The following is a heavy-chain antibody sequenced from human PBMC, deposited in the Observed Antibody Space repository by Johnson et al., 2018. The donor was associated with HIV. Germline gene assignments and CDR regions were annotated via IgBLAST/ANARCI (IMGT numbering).Heavy chain of an antibody. CDR1: GFTFYDYG. J-gene: IGHJ3*02. Sequence: QVQLVESGGGVVQPGGSLRLSCAASGFTFYDYGMRWVRQAPGKGLEWVSGISGSGGSTYYADSVKGRFTISRDNSKNTLDLQMNSLRAEDTAVYYYAGGDCDSWTGYAFDIWGQGTMVTVSS. D-gene: IGHD3-9*01. CDR2: ISGSGGST. CDR3: AGGDCDSWTGYAFDI. V-gene: IGHV3-NL1*01.